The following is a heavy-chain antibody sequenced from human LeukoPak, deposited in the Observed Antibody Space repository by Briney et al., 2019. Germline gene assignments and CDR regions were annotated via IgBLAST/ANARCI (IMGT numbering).Heavy chain of an antibody. CDR2: ISSSSGST. J-gene: IGHJ6*04. V-gene: IGHV3-23*01. CDR3: AKDLDYSDPVRTDV. CDR1: GFTFSSYS. D-gene: IGHD4/OR15-4a*01. Sequence: SGGSLRLSCAASGFTFSSYSMNWVRQAPGKGLEWVSSISSSSGSTYYADSVKGRFTISRDNSKNTLYLQMNSLRAEDTAVYYCAKDLDYSDPVRTDVWGKGTTVTVSS.